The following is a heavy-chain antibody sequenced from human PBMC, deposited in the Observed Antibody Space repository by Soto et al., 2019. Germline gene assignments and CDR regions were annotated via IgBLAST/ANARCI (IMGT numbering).Heavy chain of an antibody. Sequence: QVQLVQSGDEVRKPGSSVKVSCKASGYIFVNYGIAWVRQAPGQGLEWMGWISPYSGNTHFASKVQGRLTMTTDTXSSTADMDLRSLTSDDTAVYYCAMVDNYVTPAPQDVWGQGTTVTVSS. CDR1: GYIFVNYG. CDR2: ISPYSGNT. CDR3: AMVDNYVTPAPQDV. V-gene: IGHV1-18*01. D-gene: IGHD3-16*01. J-gene: IGHJ6*02.